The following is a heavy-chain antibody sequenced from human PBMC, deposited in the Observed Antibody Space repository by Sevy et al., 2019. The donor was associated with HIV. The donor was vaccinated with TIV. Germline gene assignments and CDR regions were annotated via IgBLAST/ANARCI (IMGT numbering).Heavy chain of an antibody. CDR1: GFTFSSYA. D-gene: IGHD3-22*01. V-gene: IGHV3-23*01. CDR3: AKEGGGYYYDSSGLFDY. Sequence: GGSLRLSCAASGFTFSSYAMSWVRQAPGKGLEWVSAISGSGYLTYYTDSVKGRFTISRDNSKNTLYPQMNSLRAEDTAVYYCAKEGGGYYYDSSGLFDYWGQGTLVTVSS. CDR2: ISGSGYLT. J-gene: IGHJ4*02.